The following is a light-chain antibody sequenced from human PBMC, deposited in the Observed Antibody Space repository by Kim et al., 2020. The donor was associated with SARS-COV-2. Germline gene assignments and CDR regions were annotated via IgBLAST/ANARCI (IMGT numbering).Light chain of an antibody. CDR1: SSDVGSYNL. Sequence: PGQSVTRSCTGNSSDVGSYNLVSWYQQHPGKAPKLMIYEVTKRPSGVSNRFSGSKSGNTASLTISGLQAEDEADYYCCSYAGRSTLFGGGTQLTVL. J-gene: IGLJ2*01. V-gene: IGLV2-23*02. CDR3: CSYAGRSTL. CDR2: EVT.